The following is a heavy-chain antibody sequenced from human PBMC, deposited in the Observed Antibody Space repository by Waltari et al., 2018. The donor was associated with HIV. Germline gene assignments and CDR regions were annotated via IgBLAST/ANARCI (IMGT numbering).Heavy chain of an antibody. CDR3: ARDGLGYCSCTSCYDWFDP. Sequence: QVQLQESGPGLVKPSETLSLTCTVSGGSISSYYWSWIRQPAGKGLEWIGRIYTSGSTNYNPSLRSRGTMSVDTSKNQFSLKLSSVTAADTAVYYCARDGLGYCSCTSCYDWFDPWGQGTLVTVSS. J-gene: IGHJ5*02. D-gene: IGHD2-2*01. CDR2: IYTSGST. V-gene: IGHV4-4*07. CDR1: GGSISSYY.